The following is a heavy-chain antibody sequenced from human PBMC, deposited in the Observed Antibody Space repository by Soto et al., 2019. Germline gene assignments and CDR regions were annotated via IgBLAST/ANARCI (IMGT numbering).Heavy chain of an antibody. D-gene: IGHD2-21*02. CDR1: GFPFNNYA. J-gene: IGHJ4*02. CDR2: IWHDGSNE. Sequence: LRLSCAASGFPFNNYAMHWVRQAPGKGLEWVAVIWHDGSNEHYADSVKGRFRIARDNSNNTLYLQMNSLRGEDTALYYCARDDVSMVTTFLDYWGLGTLVTVSS. V-gene: IGHV3-33*01. CDR3: ARDDVSMVTTFLDY.